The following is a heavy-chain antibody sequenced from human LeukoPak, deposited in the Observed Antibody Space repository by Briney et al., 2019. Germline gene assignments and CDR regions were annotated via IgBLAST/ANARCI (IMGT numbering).Heavy chain of an antibody. Sequence: GGSLRLSCAASGFTFSSYAMHWVRQAPGKGLEWVAVISYDGSNKYYADSVKGRFTISRDNSKNTLYLQMNSLRAEDTAVYYCARIADGYTIDYWGQGTLVTVSS. CDR1: GFTFSSYA. D-gene: IGHD5-24*01. CDR3: ARIADGYTIDY. CDR2: ISYDGSNK. V-gene: IGHV3-30-3*01. J-gene: IGHJ4*02.